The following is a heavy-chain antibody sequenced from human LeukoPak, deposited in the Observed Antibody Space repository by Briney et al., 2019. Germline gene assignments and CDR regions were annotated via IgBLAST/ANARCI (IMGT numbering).Heavy chain of an antibody. CDR2: INHGGST. CDR1: GGSFSGYY. D-gene: IGHD3-3*01. Sequence: SETLSLTCAVYGGSFSGYYWSWIRQPPGKGLEWIGEINHGGSTNYNPSLKSRVTISVDTSKNQFSLKLSSVTAADTAVYYCARRRFYDFWSGYRGGNWFDPWGQGTLVTVSS. V-gene: IGHV4-34*01. J-gene: IGHJ5*02. CDR3: ARRRFYDFWSGYRGGNWFDP.